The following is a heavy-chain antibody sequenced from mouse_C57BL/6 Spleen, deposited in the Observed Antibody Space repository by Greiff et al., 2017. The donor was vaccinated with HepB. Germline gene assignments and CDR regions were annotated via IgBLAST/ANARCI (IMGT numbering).Heavy chain of an antibody. J-gene: IGHJ1*03. CDR2: ISDGGSYT. CDR1: GFTFSSYA. D-gene: IGHD1-1*01. V-gene: IGHV5-4*01. CDR3: ARDNYYGSRGYFDV. Sequence: EVHLVESGGGLVKPGGSLKLSCAASGFTFSSYAMSWVRQTPEKRLEWVATISDGGSYTYYPDNVKGRFTISRDNAKNNLYLQMSHLKSEDTAMYYCARDNYYGSRGYFDVWGTGTTVTVSS.